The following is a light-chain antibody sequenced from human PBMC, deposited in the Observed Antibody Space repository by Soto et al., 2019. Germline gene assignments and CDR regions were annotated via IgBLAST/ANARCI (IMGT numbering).Light chain of an antibody. CDR2: DAS. J-gene: IGKJ1*01. CDR1: QSISSW. CDR3: QQYNSYWT. V-gene: IGKV1-5*01. Sequence: DIQMNQSPSTLSASVGDRVTITCRASQSISSWLAWYQQKPGKAPKLLIYDASSLESGVPSRFSGSGSGTEFTLPISSLQPDDFATDYCQQYNSYWTFGQGTKVEIK.